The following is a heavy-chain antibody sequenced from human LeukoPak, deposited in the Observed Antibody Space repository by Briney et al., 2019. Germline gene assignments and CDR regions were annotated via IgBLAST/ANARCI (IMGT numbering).Heavy chain of an antibody. CDR1: GGSFSGYY. D-gene: IGHD5-12*01. CDR3: ARGKARVDY. J-gene: IGHJ4*02. CDR2: INHSGST. V-gene: IGHV4-34*01. Sequence: PSETLSLTCAVYGGSFSGYYWSWIRQPPGKGLEWIGEINHSGSTNYNPSLKGRVTISVDRSKNQFSLKLSSVTAADTAVYYCARGKARVDYWGQGTLVTVSS.